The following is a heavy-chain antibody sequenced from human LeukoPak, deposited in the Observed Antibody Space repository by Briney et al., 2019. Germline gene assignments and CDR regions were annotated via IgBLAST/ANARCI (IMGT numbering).Heavy chain of an antibody. Sequence: GGSLRLSYAASGFTFANYAMTWVRQAPGKGLEWVSTINPSGESINFADSVRGRFTISRDNSKNTLYLQMNSLRDEDTAVYKCAKDRDGSPWYFLKYMDGWGKGTTVTVSS. CDR2: INPSGESI. V-gene: IGHV3-23*01. D-gene: IGHD6-13*01. CDR1: GFTFANYA. CDR3: AKDRDGSPWYFLKYMDG. J-gene: IGHJ6*03.